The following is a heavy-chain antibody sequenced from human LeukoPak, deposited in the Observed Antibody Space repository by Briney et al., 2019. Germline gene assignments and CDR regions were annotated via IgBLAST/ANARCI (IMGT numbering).Heavy chain of an antibody. V-gene: IGHV4-59*08. CDR2: IYYRGSA. CDR3: ARHGGAYDYDY. J-gene: IGHJ4*02. D-gene: IGHD5-12*01. CDR1: GGSISSYY. Sequence: SETLSLTCTVSGGSISSYYWSWIRQPPGKGLEWIGYIYYRGSANYNPSLKSRLTISIDTSKNQFSLKLSSLTAADTAVYYCARHGGAYDYDYWGQGTLVTVSS.